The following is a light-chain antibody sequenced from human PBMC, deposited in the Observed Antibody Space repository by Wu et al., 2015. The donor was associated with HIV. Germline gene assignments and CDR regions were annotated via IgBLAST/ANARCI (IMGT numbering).Light chain of an antibody. CDR2: DSS. CDR1: QSVYNY. V-gene: IGKV3-11*01. CDR3: QQRGDWPGVT. Sequence: EIVLTQSPATLSLSPGERATLSCRTSQSVYNYIAWYQQKPGQAPRLLIYDSSNRATGIPARFSGSGSGPDFTLTINTLEPEDSAVYYCQQRGDWPGVTFGPGTKVHIK. J-gene: IGKJ3*01.